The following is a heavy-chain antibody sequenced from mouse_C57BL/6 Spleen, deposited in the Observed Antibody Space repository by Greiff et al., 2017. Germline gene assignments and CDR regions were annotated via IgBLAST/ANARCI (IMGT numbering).Heavy chain of an antibody. Sequence: QVQLQQPGAELVRPGTSVKLSCKASGYTFTSYWMHWVKQRPGQGLEWIGVIDPFDSYTNYNQKFKGKATLTVDTSSSTAYMQLSSLTSEDSAVYYCARSVTTVVATDYWGQGTTLTVSS. J-gene: IGHJ2*01. CDR2: IDPFDSYT. V-gene: IGHV1-59*01. CDR1: GYTFTSYW. D-gene: IGHD1-1*01. CDR3: ARSVTTVVATDY.